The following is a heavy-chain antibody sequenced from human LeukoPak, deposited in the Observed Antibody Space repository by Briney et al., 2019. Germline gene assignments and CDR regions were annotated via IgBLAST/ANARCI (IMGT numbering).Heavy chain of an antibody. CDR2: ITSSGNTI. V-gene: IGHV3-11*04. CDR1: GFTFSDYY. CDR3: ARGFTSGSSNLDY. Sequence: GGSLRLSCAGYGFTFSDYYMSWIRQAPGKGLEWVSYITSSGNTIYYVDSVKGRFTISRDNAKNSLYLQMNSLRAEDTAVYYCARGFTSGSSNLDYWGQGTLVTVSS. J-gene: IGHJ4*02. D-gene: IGHD1-26*01.